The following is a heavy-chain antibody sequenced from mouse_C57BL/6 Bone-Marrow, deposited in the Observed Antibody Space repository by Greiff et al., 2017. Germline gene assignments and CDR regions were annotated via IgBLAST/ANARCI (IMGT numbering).Heavy chain of an antibody. J-gene: IGHJ2*01. V-gene: IGHV1-47*01. CDR2: FHPYNDDT. CDR3: ARSSTFFYYFDY. Sequence: VQLQQSGAELVKPGASVKMSCKASGYTFTTYPIEWMKQNHGKSLEWIGNFHPYNDDTKYNEKFKGKATLTVEKSSSTVYFELSRLTSYDSAVYYCARSSTFFYYFDYWGQGTTLTVSS. D-gene: IGHD5-1*01. CDR1: GYTFTTYP.